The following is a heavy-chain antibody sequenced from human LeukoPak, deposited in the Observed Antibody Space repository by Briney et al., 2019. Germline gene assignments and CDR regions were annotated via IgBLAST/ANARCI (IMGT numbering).Heavy chain of an antibody. D-gene: IGHD2-15*01. CDR1: GYSFTSYW. CDR3: ARSVVVAATTPLYYYGMDV. Sequence: GESLKISCKGSGYSFTSYWIGWVRQMPGKGLEWMGIIYPGDSDTRYSPSFQGQVTISADKSISTAYLQWSSLKASDTAMYYCARSVVVAATTPLYYYGMDVWGQGTTVTVSS. V-gene: IGHV5-51*01. CDR2: IYPGDSDT. J-gene: IGHJ6*02.